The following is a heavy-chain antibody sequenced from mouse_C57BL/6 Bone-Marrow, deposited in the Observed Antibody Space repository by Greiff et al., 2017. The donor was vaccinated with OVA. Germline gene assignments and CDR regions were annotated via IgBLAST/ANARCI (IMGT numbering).Heavy chain of an antibody. CDR3: TSTTVVARGYAMDY. CDR2: IDPETGGT. CDR1: GYTFTDYE. Sequence: VQLQQSGAELVRPGASVTLSCKASGYTFTDYEMHWVKQTPVHGLEWIGAIDPETGGTAYNQKFKGKAILTADKSSSTAYMELRSLTSEDSAVYYCTSTTVVARGYAMDYWGQGTSVTVSS. V-gene: IGHV1-15*01. D-gene: IGHD1-1*01. J-gene: IGHJ4*01.